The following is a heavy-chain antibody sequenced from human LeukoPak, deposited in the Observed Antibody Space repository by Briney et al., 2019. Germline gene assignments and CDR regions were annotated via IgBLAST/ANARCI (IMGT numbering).Heavy chain of an antibody. J-gene: IGHJ3*02. V-gene: IGHV3-48*03. Sequence: GGSLRLSCAASGFTFSSYEMNWVRQAPGKGLEWVSYIGRSGSTVYYADSVEGRFTISRDNAKNSLYLQMDSLRDEDTAVYYCARDTPEYGDSPDAFDIWGQGTMVTVSS. CDR1: GFTFSSYE. D-gene: IGHD4-17*01. CDR3: ARDTPEYGDSPDAFDI. CDR2: IGRSGSTV.